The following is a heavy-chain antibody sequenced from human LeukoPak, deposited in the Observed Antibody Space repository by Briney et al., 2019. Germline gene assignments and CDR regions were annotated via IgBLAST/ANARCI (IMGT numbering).Heavy chain of an antibody. D-gene: IGHD3-16*02. CDR2: ISGSGGST. CDR3: AKAGGSRVIEVLAFDI. CDR1: GFTFGSYA. Sequence: PGGSLRLSCAASGFTFGSYAMTWVRQAPGKGLEWVSAISGSGGSTYYADSVKGRFTISRDNAKNSLYLQMNSLRAEDMALYYCAKAGGSRVIEVLAFDIWGQGTMVTVSS. J-gene: IGHJ3*02. V-gene: IGHV3-23*01.